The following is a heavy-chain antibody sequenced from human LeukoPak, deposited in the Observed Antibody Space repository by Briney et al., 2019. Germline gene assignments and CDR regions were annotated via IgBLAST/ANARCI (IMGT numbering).Heavy chain of an antibody. CDR1: GGSFSGYY. CDR2: INHSGST. Sequence: PSETLSLTCAVYGGSFSGYYWSWIRQPPGKGLEWIGEINHSGSTNYNPSLKSRVTISVDTSKNQFSLKLSSVTAADTAVYYCARGRRNYYGSYYFDYWGRGTLVTVSS. J-gene: IGHJ4*02. CDR3: ARGRRNYYGSYYFDY. V-gene: IGHV4-34*01. D-gene: IGHD3-10*01.